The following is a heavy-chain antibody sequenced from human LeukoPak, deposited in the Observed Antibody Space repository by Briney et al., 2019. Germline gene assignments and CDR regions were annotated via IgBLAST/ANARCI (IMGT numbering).Heavy chain of an antibody. V-gene: IGHV3-7*03. CDR2: IKKDGGEQ. CDR1: GFSFSTYW. Sequence: GGSLRLSCAASGFSFSTYWMSWVRHVPGKGLEGVANIKKDGGEQYYVDSVKGRFTISRDNAKNSLYLQMNSLRAEDTAIYYCAREGLESDGSGTPYLDFWGQGTLVTVSS. D-gene: IGHD3-10*01. J-gene: IGHJ4*02. CDR3: AREGLESDGSGTPYLDF.